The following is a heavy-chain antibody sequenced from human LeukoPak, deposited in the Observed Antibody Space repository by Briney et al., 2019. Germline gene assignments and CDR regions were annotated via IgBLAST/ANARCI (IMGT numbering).Heavy chain of an antibody. CDR2: ISSSSSYI. CDR3: VSGSYWGTFFDY. D-gene: IGHD1-26*01. Sequence: PGGSLRLSCAASGFTFSSYSMNWVRQAPGKGLEWVSSISSSSSYIYYADSVKGRFTISRDNAKNSLYLQMNSLRAEDTAVYYCVSGSYWGTFFDYWGQGTLVTVSS. V-gene: IGHV3-21*01. J-gene: IGHJ4*02. CDR1: GFTFSSYS.